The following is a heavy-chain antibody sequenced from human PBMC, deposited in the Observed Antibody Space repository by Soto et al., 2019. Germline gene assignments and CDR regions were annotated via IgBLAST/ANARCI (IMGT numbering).Heavy chain of an antibody. CDR2: ISGGGDSK. CDR3: GRGRDDYGDSDVWFDP. D-gene: IGHD4-17*01. Sequence: EEQLLESGGGLVQPGGSLRLSCAASGFSFSSYGMSWVRQSPGKGLEWVSGISGGGDSKYYADSVKGRFTISRDKSKHTLYLQMNGLTAEDTAVYYCGRGRDDYGDSDVWFDPWGQGTLVSVSS. J-gene: IGHJ5*02. CDR1: GFSFSSYG. V-gene: IGHV3-23*01.